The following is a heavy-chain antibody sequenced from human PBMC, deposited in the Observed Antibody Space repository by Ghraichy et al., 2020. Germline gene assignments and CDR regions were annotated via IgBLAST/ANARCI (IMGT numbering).Heavy chain of an antibody. Sequence: GGSLRLSCAASGFAFNTYWMHWVRQAPGEGLVWVSRIASDGTSIAYAESVKGRFTISRDNAKNMLYLQMDSLSAEDTAVYYCVTSGGGYHNWGQGTLVTVSS. D-gene: IGHD3-16*01. CDR2: IASDGTSI. J-gene: IGHJ1*01. V-gene: IGHV3-74*01. CDR1: GFAFNTYW. CDR3: VTSGGGYHN.